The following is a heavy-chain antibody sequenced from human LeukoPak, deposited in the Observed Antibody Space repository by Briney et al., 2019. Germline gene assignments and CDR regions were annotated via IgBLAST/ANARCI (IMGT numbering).Heavy chain of an antibody. CDR1: GGSISSYY. Sequence: SETLSLTCTVSGGSISSYYWSWIRQPAGKGLEWIGRIYTSGSTNYNPSLKSRVTMSVDTSKNQFSLKLSSVTAADTAVYYCARGPGGWLTNYYYYMDVWGKGTTVTISS. D-gene: IGHD3-9*01. CDR3: ARGPGGWLTNYYYYMDV. J-gene: IGHJ6*03. CDR2: IYTSGST. V-gene: IGHV4-4*07.